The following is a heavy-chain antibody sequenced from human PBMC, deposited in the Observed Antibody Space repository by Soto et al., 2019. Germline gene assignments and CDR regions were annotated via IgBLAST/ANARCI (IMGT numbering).Heavy chain of an antibody. J-gene: IGHJ6*02. CDR3: ARGDSTDCSNAVCSFFCSHDMYV. D-gene: IGHD2-8*01. V-gene: IGHV1-2*04. CDR1: GYSFTDYH. Sequence: ASVKVSCKASGYSFTDYHIHWVRQAPGQGLEWLGRINPKSGGTSTAQKFQGWVTMTTDTSISTASMELTRLTSDDTAIYYCARGDSTDCSNAVCSFFCSHDMYVWGQRTTVTVAS. CDR2: INPKSGGT.